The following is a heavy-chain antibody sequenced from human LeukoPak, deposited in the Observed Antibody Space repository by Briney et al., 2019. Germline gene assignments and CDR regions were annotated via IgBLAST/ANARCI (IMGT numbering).Heavy chain of an antibody. D-gene: IGHD3-22*01. J-gene: IGHJ4*02. CDR1: GGSISRSRYY. V-gene: IGHV4-39*01. CDR3: AVAYDSGDY. Sequence: ASETLSLTCTVSGGSISRSRYYWGWIRQPPGKGLEWIGNIYYSGSTYCNPSLKSRVTISVDTSKNQFSLKLSSVTAADTAVYYCAVAYDSGDYWGQGTLVTVSS. CDR2: IYYSGST.